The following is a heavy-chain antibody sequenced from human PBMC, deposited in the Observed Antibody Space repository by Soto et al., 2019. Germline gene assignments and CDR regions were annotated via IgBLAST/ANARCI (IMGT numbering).Heavy chain of an antibody. CDR3: AREVAAAGGEYDY. CDR1: GYTFTKYG. J-gene: IGHJ4*02. Sequence: QVQLVQSGAEVKNPGASVKVSCKASGYTFTKYGIGWVRQAPGQGLEWMGWISAYNGNTNYAQKLQGRVTMTTDTSTRTAYMELRSRRSDDTAVYYCAREVAAAGGEYDYWGQGTLFTVSS. D-gene: IGHD6-13*01. V-gene: IGHV1-18*01. CDR2: ISAYNGNT.